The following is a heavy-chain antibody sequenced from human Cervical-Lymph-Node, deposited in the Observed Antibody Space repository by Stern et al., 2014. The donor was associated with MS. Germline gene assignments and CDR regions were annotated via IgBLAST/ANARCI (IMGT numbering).Heavy chain of an antibody. CDR1: GGSISSYNW. D-gene: IGHD2-21*01. V-gene: IGHV4-4*02. Sequence: QVQLQESGPGLVKPSAPLSLTCAVSGGSISSYNWRSWVRHPPGKGREWIGQIHHDGPTDYNPTHKSRFTKSVDKPKNQFSLKLSSLTAADAAVYYCARIPTHWGQGTLVTVSS. CDR3: ARIPTH. J-gene: IGHJ4*02. CDR2: IHHDGPT.